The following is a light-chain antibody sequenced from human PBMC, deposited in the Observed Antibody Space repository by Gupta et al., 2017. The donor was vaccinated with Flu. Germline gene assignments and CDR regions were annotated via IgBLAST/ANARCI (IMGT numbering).Light chain of an antibody. V-gene: IGKV1-33*01. J-gene: IGKJ4*01. CDR3: QQYNIRPFS. CDR2: SAS. CDR1: LIINTY. Sequence: GERATITCKASLIINTYLDWYQHKPGKAPRLLMYSASPMETDVPARFSGSGSGTNFTFTISSLQPDDFAAYLCQQYNIRPFSFGEGTKVEIK.